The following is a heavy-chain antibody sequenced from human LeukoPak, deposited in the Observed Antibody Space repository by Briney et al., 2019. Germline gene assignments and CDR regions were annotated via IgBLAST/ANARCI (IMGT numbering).Heavy chain of an antibody. J-gene: IGHJ4*02. V-gene: IGHV4-39*01. CDR1: GGSISSSSYY. CDR3: ARHYSSLGISDY. D-gene: IGHD7-27*01. CDR2: IYYSGST. Sequence: SETLSLTCTVSGGSISSSSYYWGWIRQPPGKGLEWIGSIYYSGSTYYNPSLKSRVTISVDTSKNQFSLKLSSVTAADTAVYYCARHYSSLGISDYWGQGTLVTVSS.